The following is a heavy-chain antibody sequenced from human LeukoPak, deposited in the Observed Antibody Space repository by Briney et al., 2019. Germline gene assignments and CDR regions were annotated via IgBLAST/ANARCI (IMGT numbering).Heavy chain of an antibody. D-gene: IGHD4-17*01. CDR1: GGSISSSSYY. Sequence: PLETLSLTCTVSGGSISSSSYYWGWIRQPPGKGLEWIGSIYYSGSTYYNPSLKSRVTISVDTSKNQFSLKLSSVTAADTAVYYCARVDYGDRSFDYWGQGTLVTVSS. CDR2: IYYSGST. J-gene: IGHJ4*02. CDR3: ARVDYGDRSFDY. V-gene: IGHV4-39*07.